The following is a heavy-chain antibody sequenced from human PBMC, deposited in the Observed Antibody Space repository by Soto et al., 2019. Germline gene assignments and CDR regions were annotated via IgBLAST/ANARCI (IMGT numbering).Heavy chain of an antibody. J-gene: IGHJ4*02. CDR1: GGTFSSYT. D-gene: IGHD6-13*01. CDR2: IIPILGIA. CDR3: ARLPAAGTQSGY. Sequence: QVQLVQSGAEVKKPGSSVKVSCKASGGTFSSYTISWVRQAPGQGLEWMGRIIPILGIANYAQKFQGRVTINADKSTSTAYMELSSLRSEDTAVYYCARLPAAGTQSGYWGQGTLVTVSS. V-gene: IGHV1-69*02.